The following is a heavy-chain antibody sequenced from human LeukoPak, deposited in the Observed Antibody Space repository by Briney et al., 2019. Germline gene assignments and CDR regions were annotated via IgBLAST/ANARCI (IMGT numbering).Heavy chain of an antibody. CDR3: ARGGWELLRAFDI. CDR2: VYHTGTT. CDR1: GSSISSGSY. V-gene: IGHV4-38-2*01. Sequence: PSETLSLTCSVSGSSISSGSYWGCLRQPPGKGLEWIGSVYHTGTTYYNPSLKSRVTISIDTSKNQFSLKVNSVTAADTAVYYCARGGWELLRAFDIWGRGTMVTVSS. D-gene: IGHD1-26*01. J-gene: IGHJ3*02.